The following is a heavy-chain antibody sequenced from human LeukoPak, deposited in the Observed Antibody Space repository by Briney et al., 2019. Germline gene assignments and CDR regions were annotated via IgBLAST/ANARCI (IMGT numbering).Heavy chain of an antibody. CDR2: IYSGGST. V-gene: IGHV3-53*01. D-gene: IGHD4-17*01. J-gene: IGHJ4*02. CDR1: GFTVSSNY. CDR3: AKGYGDPSHFDY. Sequence: GGSLRLSCAASGFTVSSNYMSWVRQAPGKGLEWVSVIYSGGSTYYADSVKGRVTISRDNSKSTLYLQMNSLRAEDTAVYYCAKGYGDPSHFDYWGQGTLVTVSS.